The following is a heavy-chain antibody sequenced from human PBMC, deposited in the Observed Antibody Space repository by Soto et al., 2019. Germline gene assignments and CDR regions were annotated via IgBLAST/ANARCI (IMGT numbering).Heavy chain of an antibody. J-gene: IGHJ4*02. CDR2: INAGNGNT. Sequence: QVQLVQSGAEVEKPGASVKISCKASGFTFTDYALHWVRQAPGHRLEWMGWINAGNGNTNYSQKFQGRVTVTRDTSASTVYMELSSLRSEDTAVXYCAXVXXXXXAXGDCLWYYFDSWGQGTLVTVSS. V-gene: IGHV1-3*01. CDR3: AXVXXXXXAXGDCLWYYFDS. D-gene: IGHD2-21*02. CDR1: GFTFTDYA.